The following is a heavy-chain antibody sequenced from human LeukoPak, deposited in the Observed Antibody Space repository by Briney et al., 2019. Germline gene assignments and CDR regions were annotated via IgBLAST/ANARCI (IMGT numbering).Heavy chain of an antibody. D-gene: IGHD3-22*01. CDR3: ARGHTMILAVNYFDY. V-gene: IGHV3-20*04. Sequence: GGSLRLSCAASGFTFDDSAMSWVCQAPGKGLEWVSGINWNGGSTGYADSVKGRFTISRDNAKNSLYLQMNSLRAEDTALYYCARGHTMILAVNYFDYWGQGTPVTVSS. CDR2: INWNGGST. J-gene: IGHJ4*02. CDR1: GFTFDDSA.